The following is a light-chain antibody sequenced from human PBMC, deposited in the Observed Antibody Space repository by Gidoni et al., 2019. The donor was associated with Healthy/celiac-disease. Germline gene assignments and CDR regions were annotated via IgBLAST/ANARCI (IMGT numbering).Light chain of an antibody. J-gene: IGKJ4*01. CDR3: QQYYSTPLT. CDR1: QSVLYSSNNKNY. CDR2: WAS. V-gene: IGKV4-1*01. Sequence: PINCKSSQSVLYSSNNKNYLAWYQQKPGQPPKLLIYWASTRESGVPDRFSGSGSGTDFTLTISSLQAEDVAVYYCQQYYSTPLTFGGGTKVEIK.